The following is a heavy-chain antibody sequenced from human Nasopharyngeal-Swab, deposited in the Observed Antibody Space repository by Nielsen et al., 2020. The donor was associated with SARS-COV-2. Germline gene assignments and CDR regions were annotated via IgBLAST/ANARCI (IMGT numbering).Heavy chain of an antibody. CDR2: ISSPGITV. D-gene: IGHD5-18*01. J-gene: IGHJ4*02. CDR1: GFTFSTYE. CDR3: ARAGGGYSYADY. V-gene: IGHV3-48*03. Sequence: GESLKISCAASGFTFSTYEMNWVRQAPGKGLEWVSYISSPGITVYYADSVKGRFTISRDNSKNTLYLQMNSLRAEDTAVYYCARAGGGYSYADYWGQGTLVTVSS.